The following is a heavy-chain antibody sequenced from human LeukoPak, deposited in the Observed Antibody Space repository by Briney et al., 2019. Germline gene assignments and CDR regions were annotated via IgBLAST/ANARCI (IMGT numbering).Heavy chain of an antibody. CDR1: GFTFSSYS. CDR3: ASGPGGVGATGAFDY. D-gene: IGHD1-26*01. J-gene: IGHJ4*02. V-gene: IGHV3-48*01. CDR2: ISSSSSTK. Sequence: GGSLRLSCAASGFTFSSYSMNWVRQAPGKGLEWVSYISSSSSTKYYADSVKGRFTISRDNAQNSLHLQVNSLRAEDTAVYYCASGPGGVGATGAFDYWGQGTLVTVSS.